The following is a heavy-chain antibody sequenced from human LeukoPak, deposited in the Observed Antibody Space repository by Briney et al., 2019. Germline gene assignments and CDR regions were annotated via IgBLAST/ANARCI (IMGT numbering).Heavy chain of an antibody. CDR3: ARGGDFVSFDI. Sequence: SETLSLTCTVSGGSISNYYWSWIRQSPGKGLEWVGYASYSGSTNYNPSLKSRVTISLDTSKNQFSLKLSSVTAADTAVYFCARGGDFVSFDIWGQGTMVTVSS. D-gene: IGHD3-16*01. CDR2: ASYSGST. CDR1: GGSISNYY. V-gene: IGHV4-59*01. J-gene: IGHJ3*02.